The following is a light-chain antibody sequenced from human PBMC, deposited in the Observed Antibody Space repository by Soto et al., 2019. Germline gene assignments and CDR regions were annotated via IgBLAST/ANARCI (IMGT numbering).Light chain of an antibody. CDR3: AEWDDSLGYV. CDR1: SSNIGSNY. Sequence: QSVLTQPPSASGTPGQRVTISCSGSSSNIGSNYVYWYQQLPGTAPKLLIYRNNQRPSGVPDRFSGSKSGTSASLAISGLRSEDEADYYCAEWDDSLGYVFGTGTKLTVL. CDR2: RNN. J-gene: IGLJ1*01. V-gene: IGLV1-47*01.